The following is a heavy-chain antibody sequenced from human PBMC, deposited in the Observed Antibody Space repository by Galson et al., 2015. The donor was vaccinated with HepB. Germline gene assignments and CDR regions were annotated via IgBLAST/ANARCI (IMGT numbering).Heavy chain of an antibody. J-gene: IGHJ4*02. D-gene: IGHD1-14*01. Sequence: SLRLSCAASGFTFSSYWMSWVRQAPGKGLEWVSAISGSGGSTYYADSVKGRFTISRDNSKNTLYLQMNSLRAEDTAVYYCAKEGGRVTAIDYWGQGTLVTVSS. CDR3: AKEGGRVTAIDY. CDR1: GFTFSSYW. CDR2: ISGSGGST. V-gene: IGHV3-23*01.